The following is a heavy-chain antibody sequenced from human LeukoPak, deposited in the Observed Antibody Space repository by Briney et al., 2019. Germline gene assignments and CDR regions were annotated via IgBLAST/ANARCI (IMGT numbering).Heavy chain of an antibody. CDR3: ASCSGGSCYRFDY. CDR2: IIPIFGTA. V-gene: IGHV1-69*01. D-gene: IGHD2-15*01. Sequence: VASVTVSFKASGGTFSSYATSWVRQAPGQGLEWMGGIIPIFGTANYAQKFQGRVTITADESTSTAYMELSSLRSEDTAVYYCASCSGGSCYRFDYWGQGTLVTVSS. J-gene: IGHJ4*02. CDR1: GGTFSSYA.